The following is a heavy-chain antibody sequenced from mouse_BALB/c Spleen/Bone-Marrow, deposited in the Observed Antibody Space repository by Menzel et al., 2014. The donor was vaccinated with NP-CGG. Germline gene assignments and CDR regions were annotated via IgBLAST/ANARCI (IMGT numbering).Heavy chain of an antibody. CDR1: GFSLSRYS. D-gene: IGHD1-2*01. CDR3: ARNIHITTWMDY. V-gene: IGHV2-6-4*01. J-gene: IGHJ4*01. CDR2: IWGGGST. Sequence: VKLMESGPGLVAPSQSLSITCTVSGFSLSRYSVHWVRQPPGKGLEWLGMIWGGGSTDYSSALKSRLCISKDNSKSQVFLKMNSLQTDDTATYYCARNIHITTWMDYWGQGTSVTVSS.